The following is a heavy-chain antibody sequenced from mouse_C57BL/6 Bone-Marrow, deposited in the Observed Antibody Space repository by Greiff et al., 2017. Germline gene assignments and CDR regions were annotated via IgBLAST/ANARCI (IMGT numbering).Heavy chain of an antibody. J-gene: IGHJ3*01. CDR3: ARRGQLAWFAY. CDR2: IDPSDSYT. V-gene: IGHV1-69*01. Sequence: QVQLQQPGAELVMPGASVKLSCKASGYTFTSYWMHWVKQRPGQGLEWIGEIDPSDSYTNYNQKFKGKSTLTVDKSSSTAYMQLSSLTSEDSAVXYCARRGQLAWFAYWGQGTLVTVSA. D-gene: IGHD3-2*01. CDR1: GYTFTSYW.